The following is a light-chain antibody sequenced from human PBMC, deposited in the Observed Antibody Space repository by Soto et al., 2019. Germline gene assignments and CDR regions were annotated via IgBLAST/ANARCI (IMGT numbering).Light chain of an antibody. J-gene: IGKJ3*01. CDR3: QQYGSSPRT. V-gene: IGKV3-20*01. CDR1: QSVSSSY. CDR2: GAS. Sequence: EIVLMQFPGTLSLSPGERATLSCRASQSVSSSYLAWYQQKTGQAPRVLIYGASSRATGIPARFIGMGSGTDFTLNISRLEPEEVAVYDCQQYGSSPRTLGPGTKVDNK.